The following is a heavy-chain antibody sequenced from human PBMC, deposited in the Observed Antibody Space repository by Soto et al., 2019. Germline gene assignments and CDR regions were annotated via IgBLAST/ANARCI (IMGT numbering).Heavy chain of an antibody. J-gene: IGHJ5*02. CDR3: ARIRPGIAAAGTINWFDP. CDR2: INPNSGGT. D-gene: IGHD6-13*01. Sequence: ASVKVSCKASGYTFTGYYMHWVRQAPGQGLEWMGWINPNSGGTNYAQKFQGWVTMTRDTSISTAYMELSRLRSDDTAVYYCARIRPGIAAAGTINWFDPRGKGTLVTVSS. CDR1: GYTFTGYY. V-gene: IGHV1-2*04.